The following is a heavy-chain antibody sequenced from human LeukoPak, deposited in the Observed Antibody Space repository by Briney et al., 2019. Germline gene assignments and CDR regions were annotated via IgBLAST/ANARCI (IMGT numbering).Heavy chain of an antibody. Sequence: PGRSLRLSCAASGFTFTSYSMNWVRQAPGKGLEWVSAISGSGGSTYYADSVKGRFTISRDNSKNTLYLQMNSLRAEDTAVYYCARRVGPLRYWGQGTLVTVSS. CDR3: ARRVGPLRY. J-gene: IGHJ4*02. CDR1: GFTFTSYS. D-gene: IGHD1-26*01. CDR2: ISGSGGST. V-gene: IGHV3-23*01.